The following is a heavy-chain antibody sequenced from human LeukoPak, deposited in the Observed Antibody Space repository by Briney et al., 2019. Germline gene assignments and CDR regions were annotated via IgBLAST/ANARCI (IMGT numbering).Heavy chain of an antibody. CDR2: TSYDGSDE. Sequence: GSLRLSCVASGFIFSNFGMHWVRQAPGKGLESLAFTSYDGSDEYYADSVKGRFTISRDNSQNTLYLQMNSLRPEDTAVYYCAKDRGSSWYYFDSWGQGTLVTVSS. V-gene: IGHV3-30*18. D-gene: IGHD6-13*01. CDR1: GFIFSNFG. CDR3: AKDRGSSWYYFDS. J-gene: IGHJ4*02.